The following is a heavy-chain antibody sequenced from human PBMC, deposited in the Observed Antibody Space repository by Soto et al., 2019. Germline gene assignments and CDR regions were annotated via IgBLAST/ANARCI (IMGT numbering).Heavy chain of an antibody. CDR2: IDPSDSYT. Sequence: EVQLVQSGAEVKKPGESLRISCKGSGYSFTSYWISWVRQMPGKGLEWMGRIDPSDSYTNYSPSFQGHVTISADKSISTAYLQWSSLKASDTAMYYCASKSYYDSSGYAFDIWGQGTMVTVSS. J-gene: IGHJ3*02. CDR3: ASKSYYDSSGYAFDI. CDR1: GYSFTSYW. D-gene: IGHD3-22*01. V-gene: IGHV5-10-1*03.